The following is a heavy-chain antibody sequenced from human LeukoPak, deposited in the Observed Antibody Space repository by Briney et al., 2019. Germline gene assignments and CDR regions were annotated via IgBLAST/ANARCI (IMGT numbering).Heavy chain of an antibody. V-gene: IGHV1-69*04. CDR2: IIVILGKV. CDR1: GYTLTSYG. J-gene: IGHJ6*02. Sequence: SVKVSCEASGYTLTSYGINWVRQAPGQGLEWMGRIIVILGKVNYAQKFQGRLTITADKSTRTAYMDLSNLASEDTAIYFCARYIHPQGLIGYAMDVWGQGTTVIVSS. D-gene: IGHD2-15*01. CDR3: ARYIHPQGLIGYAMDV.